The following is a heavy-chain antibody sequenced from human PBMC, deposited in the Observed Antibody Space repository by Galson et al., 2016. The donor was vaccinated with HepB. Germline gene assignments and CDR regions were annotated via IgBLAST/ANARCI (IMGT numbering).Heavy chain of an antibody. CDR3: ARHSDNGHDIGGFHY. J-gene: IGHJ4*02. D-gene: IGHD3-16*01. V-gene: IGHV3-30*01. Sequence: YADSVKGRFTISRNSSKNTLYLQVNSLRAEDTASYYCARHSDNGHDIGGFHYWGQGALITVSS.